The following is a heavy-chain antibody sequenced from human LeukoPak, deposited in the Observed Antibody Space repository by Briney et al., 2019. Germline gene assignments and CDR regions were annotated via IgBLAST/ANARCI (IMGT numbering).Heavy chain of an antibody. CDR1: GGSISTFS. CDR2: IYIKST. J-gene: IGHJ4*02. V-gene: IGHV4-59*01. Sequence: SETLSLTCTVSGGSISTFSWSWIRQFPGKGLEWIGSIYIKSTNYNPSLNSRVAISVDTSKNQFSLRLDSVTTADTAVYFCARDTTVASGMQYWGQGTLVTVSS. CDR3: ARDTTVASGMQY. D-gene: IGHD6-19*01.